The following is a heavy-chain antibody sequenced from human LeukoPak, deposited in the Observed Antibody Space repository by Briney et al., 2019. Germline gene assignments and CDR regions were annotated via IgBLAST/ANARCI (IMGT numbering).Heavy chain of an antibody. D-gene: IGHD2-15*01. J-gene: IGHJ1*01. V-gene: IGHV4-34*01. CDR3: ARQTGYCSGGSCYGYFLH. CDR2: INHSGTT. CDR1: VGAFSDYY. Sequence: SETLSLTCAVYVGAFSDYYWTWIRQSPGKGLEWIGEINHSGTTNYNPSLKSRVTIFVDTSKNQFSLKLTSVTAADTAVYYCARQTGYCSGGSCYGYFLHWGQGTLVTVSS.